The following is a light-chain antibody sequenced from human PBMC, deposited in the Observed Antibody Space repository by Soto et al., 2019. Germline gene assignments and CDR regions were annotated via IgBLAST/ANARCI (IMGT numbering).Light chain of an antibody. J-gene: IGLJ1*01. Sequence: QSVLTQPASVSGSPGQSITISCSGTSRDIGAYNLVSWYQQHPGKAPKLMIYEVSNRPSGVSNRFSGSKSGNSASLTISGLQAEDEADYYCSSYTSSSTLDVFGTGTKLTVL. CDR2: EVS. CDR1: SRDIGAYNL. CDR3: SSYTSSSTLDV. V-gene: IGLV2-14*01.